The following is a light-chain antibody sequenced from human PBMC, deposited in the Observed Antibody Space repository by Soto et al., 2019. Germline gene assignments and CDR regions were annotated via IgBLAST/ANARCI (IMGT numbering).Light chain of an antibody. V-gene: IGKV3-15*01. J-gene: IGKJ1*01. CDR3: HQYNSYWT. Sequence: EIVMTQSPSTLSVSPGQRATLSCRASQSISRNLAWYQQKPGQAPRLLIYGASTRATGIPARFSGSGSGTEFTLTISSLQSEDFALYYCHQYNSYWTFGQGTKVDIK. CDR2: GAS. CDR1: QSISRN.